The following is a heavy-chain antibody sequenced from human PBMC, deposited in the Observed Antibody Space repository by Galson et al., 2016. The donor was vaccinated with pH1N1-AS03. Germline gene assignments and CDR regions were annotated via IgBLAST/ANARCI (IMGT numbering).Heavy chain of an antibody. CDR2: ILYDGNRK. D-gene: IGHD1-1*01. Sequence: SLRLSCAVSGFTFSSYSMQWVRQAPGKGLEWVAVILYDGNRKDYADSVKGRFTIARDNSENRLYLQMNSLRVEDTAVYYCARESPPCDNTWSSLAFWGQGTLVTVTS. V-gene: IGHV3-30-3*01. CDR3: ARESPPCDNTWSSLAF. J-gene: IGHJ4*02. CDR1: GFTFSSYS.